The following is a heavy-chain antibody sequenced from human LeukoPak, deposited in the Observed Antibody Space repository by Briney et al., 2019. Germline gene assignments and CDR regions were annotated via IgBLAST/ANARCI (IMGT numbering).Heavy chain of an antibody. CDR1: GGTFSSYA. D-gene: IGHD3-10*01. J-gene: IGHJ3*02. V-gene: IGHV1-69*13. CDR2: VIPIFGTE. Sequence: SVKVSCKASGGTFSSYAISWVRQAPGQGLEWMGGVIPIFGTENYAEKFQGRVTITADESTSTAYMELSSLRSEDTAVYYCARDYGSGSYYNPLFDIWGQGTMVTVSS. CDR3: ARDYGSGSYYNPLFDI.